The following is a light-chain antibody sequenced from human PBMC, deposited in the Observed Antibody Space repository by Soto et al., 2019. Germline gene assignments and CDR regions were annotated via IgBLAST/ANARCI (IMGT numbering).Light chain of an antibody. Sequence: QSVLTQPPSVSAAPGQKVTISCSGSSSNVGNNYVSWYQQLPETAPKLLIYDNNKRPSGIPDRFSGSKSGTSATLGITGLQTGDEADYYCGAWDSSLSAVVFGGGIKLTVL. V-gene: IGLV1-51*01. CDR1: SSNVGNNY. J-gene: IGLJ2*01. CDR2: DNN. CDR3: GAWDSSLSAVV.